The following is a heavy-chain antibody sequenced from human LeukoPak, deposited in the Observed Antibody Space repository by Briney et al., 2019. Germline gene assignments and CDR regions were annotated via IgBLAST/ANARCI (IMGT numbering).Heavy chain of an antibody. CDR2: IWHDGNNK. CDR1: GFTFSNYG. CDR3: ANNFDY. V-gene: IGHV3-33*06. Sequence: GGSLRPSCAASGFTFSNYGMHWVRQAPGKGLEWVAVIWHDGNNKYYADSVKGRFTISRDNSKNTLYLQMNSLRAEDTAVYYCANNFDYWGQGTLVTVSS. J-gene: IGHJ4*02.